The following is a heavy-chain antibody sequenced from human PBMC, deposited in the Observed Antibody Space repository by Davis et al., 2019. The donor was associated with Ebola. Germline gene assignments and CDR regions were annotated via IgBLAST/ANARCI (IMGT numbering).Heavy chain of an antibody. CDR2: IYTSGST. J-gene: IGHJ6*02. CDR3: ARAPGIVYYYYGMDV. CDR1: GGSISSGSYY. Sequence: PSETLSLTCTVSGGSISSGSYYWSWIRQPAGKGLEWIGHIYTSGSTNYNPSLKSRVTISVDTSKNQFSLKLSSVTAADTAVYYCARAPGIVYYYYGMDVWGQGTTVTVSS. V-gene: IGHV4-61*09. D-gene: IGHD1-1*01.